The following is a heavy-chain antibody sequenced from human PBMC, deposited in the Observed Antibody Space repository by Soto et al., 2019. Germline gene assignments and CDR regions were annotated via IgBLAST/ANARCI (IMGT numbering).Heavy chain of an antibody. J-gene: IGHJ1*01. CDR1: GDSISSPHW. V-gene: IGHV4-4*02. Sequence: QVQLQESGPGLVKSSGTLSLTCAVSGDSISSPHWWSWVRQPPGKGLEWIGEIYHSGTTNYNPSLKSRVTMSVDKSKNQLSLMLSSVTAADTAVYSCARLGPRFYFQHGGQGTLVTVSS. CDR3: ARLGPRFYFQH. CDR2: IYHSGTT. D-gene: IGHD1-26*01.